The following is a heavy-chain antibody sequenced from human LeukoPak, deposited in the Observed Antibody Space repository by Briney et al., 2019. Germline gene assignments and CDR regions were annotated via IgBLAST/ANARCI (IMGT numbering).Heavy chain of an antibody. D-gene: IGHD1-26*01. Sequence: SQTLSLTCTVSGGSISSGSYYWSWIRQPPGKGLEWIGYIYYSGSTYYNPSLKSRVTISVDTSKNQFSLKLSSVTAADTAVYYCARAGGGGSYYPWFDPWGQGTLVTVSS. V-gene: IGHV4-30-4*08. J-gene: IGHJ5*02. CDR2: IYYSGST. CDR3: ARAGGGGSYYPWFDP. CDR1: GGSISSGSYY.